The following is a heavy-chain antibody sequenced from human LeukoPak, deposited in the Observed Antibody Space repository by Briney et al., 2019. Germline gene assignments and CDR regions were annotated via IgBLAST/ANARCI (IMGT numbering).Heavy chain of an antibody. CDR2: IYYSGST. V-gene: IGHV4-59*02. J-gene: IGHJ6*03. D-gene: IGHD2-2*01. Sequence: TSETLSLTCTVSGGSVSSYYWSWIRQPPGKGLEWIGYIYYSGSTIYNRSLKRRVTISVDTSKNQFSLKLSSVIAADTAVYYCARSTEGYCSSASCFGFAYSYYMDVWGKGTAVTISS. CDR3: ARSTEGYCSSASCFGFAYSYYMDV. CDR1: GGSVSSYY.